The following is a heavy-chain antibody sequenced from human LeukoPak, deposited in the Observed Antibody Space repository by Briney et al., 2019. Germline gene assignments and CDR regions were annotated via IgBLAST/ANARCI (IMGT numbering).Heavy chain of an antibody. D-gene: IGHD3-10*01. CDR1: SGSISSSSYY. V-gene: IGHV4-39*01. CDR3: ARQNVLLWFGEG. J-gene: IGHJ4*02. CDR2: IYYSGST. Sequence: PSETLSLTCTVSSGSISSSSYYWGWIRQPPGKGLEWIGSIYYSGSTYYNPSLKSRVTISVDTSKNQFSLKLSSVTAADTAVYYCARQNVLLWFGEGWGQGTLVTVSS.